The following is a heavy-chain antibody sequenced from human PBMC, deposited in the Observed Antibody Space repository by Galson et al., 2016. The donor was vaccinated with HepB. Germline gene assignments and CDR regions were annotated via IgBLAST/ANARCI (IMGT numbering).Heavy chain of an antibody. CDR3: ARSSGGRGLVPSTASVKRVTYYFDF. Sequence: SLRLSCAASGFIFSAYAMHWVRQAPGTGLECVSATSGNADITHYVDSVKGRFTTSKHFSNSTLYLHMSSLRVEETAVHYCARSSGGRGLVPSTASVKRVTYYFDFWGQGTRVTVSS. CDR1: GFIFSAYA. D-gene: IGHD2-2*01. CDR2: TSGNADIT. V-gene: IGHV3-64D*06. J-gene: IGHJ4*02.